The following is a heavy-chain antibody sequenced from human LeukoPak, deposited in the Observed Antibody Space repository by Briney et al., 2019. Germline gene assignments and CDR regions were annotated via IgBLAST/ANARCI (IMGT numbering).Heavy chain of an antibody. V-gene: IGHV4-38-2*02. J-gene: IGHJ4*02. Sequence: SETLSLTCTVSGYSISSGYYWGWIRQPPGKGLEWIGSIYHSGSTYYNPSLKSRVTISVDTSKNQFSLKLSSVTAADTAVYYCARGPELDDYSNSFNSPCDYWGQGTLVTVSS. D-gene: IGHD4-11*01. CDR2: IYHSGST. CDR3: ARGPELDDYSNSFNSPCDY. CDR1: GYSISSGYY.